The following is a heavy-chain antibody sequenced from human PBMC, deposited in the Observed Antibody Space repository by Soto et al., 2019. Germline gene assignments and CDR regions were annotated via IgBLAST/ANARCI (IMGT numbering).Heavy chain of an antibody. CDR1: GFTFSSYA. J-gene: IGHJ6*02. Sequence: PGGSLRLSCAASGFTFSSYAMHWVRQAPGKGLEWVAVISYDGSNKYYADSVKGRFTISRDNSKNTLYLQMNSLRAEDTAVYYCAREEPSNYDFWSGYYKYYYYGMDVWGQGTTVTVSS. V-gene: IGHV3-30-3*01. CDR2: ISYDGSNK. CDR3: AREEPSNYDFWSGYYKYYYYGMDV. D-gene: IGHD3-3*01.